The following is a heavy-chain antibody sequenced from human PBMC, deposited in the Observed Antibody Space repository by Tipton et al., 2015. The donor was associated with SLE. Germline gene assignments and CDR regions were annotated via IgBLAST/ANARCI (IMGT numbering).Heavy chain of an antibody. D-gene: IGHD3-22*01. Sequence: TLSLICAVSGYSISSGYYWGWIRQPPGKGLEWIGSIYHSGSTYYNPSLKSRVTISVDTSKNQFSLKLSSVTAADTAVYYCASAVVVNNDWYFDLWGRGTLVTVSS. J-gene: IGHJ2*01. CDR1: GYSISSGYY. CDR2: IYHSGST. CDR3: ASAVVVNNDWYFDL. V-gene: IGHV4-38-2*01.